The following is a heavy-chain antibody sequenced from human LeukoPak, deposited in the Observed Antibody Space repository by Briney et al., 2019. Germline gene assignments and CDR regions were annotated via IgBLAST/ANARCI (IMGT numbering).Heavy chain of an antibody. CDR1: GGTFSSYA. J-gene: IGHJ4*02. Sequence: ASVNVSCKASGGTFSSYAISWVRQAPGQGLEWMGGIIPIFGTANYAQKFQGRVTITADESTSTAYMELSSLRSEDTAVYYCASPYDSSGYYLIFDYWGQGTLVTVSS. CDR3: ASPYDSSGYYLIFDY. CDR2: IIPIFGTA. V-gene: IGHV1-69*01. D-gene: IGHD3-22*01.